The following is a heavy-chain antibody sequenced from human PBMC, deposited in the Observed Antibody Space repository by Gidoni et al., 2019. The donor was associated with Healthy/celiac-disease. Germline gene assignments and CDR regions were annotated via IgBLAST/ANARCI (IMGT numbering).Heavy chain of an antibody. CDR1: GFSLSTARMG. V-gene: IGHV2-26*01. Sequence: QVTLKESGPVLVKPTETLTLTCTVSGFSLSTARMGVSWIRQPPGKALEWLAHIFSNDEKSYSTSLKSRLTISKDTSKSQVVLTMTNMDPVDTATYYCARMPREPYCSSTSCYAAPYYFDYWGQGTLVTVSS. CDR3: ARMPREPYCSSTSCYAAPYYFDY. D-gene: IGHD2-2*01. CDR2: IFSNDEK. J-gene: IGHJ4*02.